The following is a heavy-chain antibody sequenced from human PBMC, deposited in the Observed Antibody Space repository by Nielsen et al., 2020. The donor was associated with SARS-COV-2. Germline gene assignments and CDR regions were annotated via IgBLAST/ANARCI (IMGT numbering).Heavy chain of an antibody. D-gene: IGHD1-26*01. J-gene: IGHJ4*02. CDR1: GFTFSSYA. CDR2: ISGSGGST. Sequence: GESLKISCAASGFTFSSYAMSWVRQAPGKGLEWVSAISGSGGSTYYADSVKGRFTISRDNSKNTLYLQMNSLRAEDTAVYYCAIRRGVGQWGQGTLVTVSS. V-gene: IGHV3-23*01. CDR3: AIRRGVGQ.